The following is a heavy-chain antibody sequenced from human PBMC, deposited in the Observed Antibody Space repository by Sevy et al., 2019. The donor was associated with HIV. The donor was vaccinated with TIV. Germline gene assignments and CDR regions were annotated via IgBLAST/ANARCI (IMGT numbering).Heavy chain of an antibody. Sequence: SETLSLTCAVSGYSISSGYYWGWIRQPPGKGLEWIGSIYHSGSTYYNPSLKSRVTISVDTSKNQFSLKLSSVTAAETAVYFSAGHERDSGSYKNYSYYYYMDVWGKGTTVTVSS. CDR1: GYSISSGYY. V-gene: IGHV4-38-2*01. D-gene: IGHD6-6*01. CDR3: AGHERDSGSYKNYSYYYYMDV. CDR2: IYHSGST. J-gene: IGHJ6*03.